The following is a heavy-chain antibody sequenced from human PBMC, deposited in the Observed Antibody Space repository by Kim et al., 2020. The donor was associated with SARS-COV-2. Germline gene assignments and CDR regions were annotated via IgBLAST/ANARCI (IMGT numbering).Heavy chain of an antibody. CDR3: ARDRIYTAYYYGMDV. D-gene: IGHD3-16*01. J-gene: IGHJ6*02. Sequence: QKFQGRVTITADESTSTAYMELSSLRSEDTAVYYCARDRIYTAYYYGMDVWGQGTTVTVSS. V-gene: IGHV1-69*01.